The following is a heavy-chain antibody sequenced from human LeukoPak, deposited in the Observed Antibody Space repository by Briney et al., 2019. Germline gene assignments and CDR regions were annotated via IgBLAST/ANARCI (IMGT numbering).Heavy chain of an antibody. V-gene: IGHV3-23*01. Sequence: AGGSLRLSCAASGFTFSSYAMSWVRQAPGKGLEWVSATSGSGGSTYYADSVKGRFTISRDNSKNTLYLQMNSLRAEDTAVYYCAKRALAYDYVWGSYRRPRYYFDYWGQGTLVTVSS. D-gene: IGHD3-16*02. CDR1: GFTFSSYA. J-gene: IGHJ4*02. CDR3: AKRALAYDYVWGSYRRPRYYFDY. CDR2: TSGSGGST.